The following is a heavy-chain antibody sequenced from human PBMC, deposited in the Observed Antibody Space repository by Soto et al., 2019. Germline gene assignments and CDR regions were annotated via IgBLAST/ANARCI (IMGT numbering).Heavy chain of an antibody. CDR2: ISGSGDYT. D-gene: IGHD2-15*01. V-gene: IGHV3-23*01. J-gene: IGHJ5*02. Sequence: EVQLLESGGGLVQPGECLRLSCDASGFTFSSYDMTWVRQAPGKGLEWVSSISGSGDYTYFADSVKGRFTISRDTSKATLYLQIRSLRVEATAIYYWATDSSSPPQSWFDPWGQGTLLTVSS. CDR1: GFTFSSYD. CDR3: ATDSSSPPQSWFDP.